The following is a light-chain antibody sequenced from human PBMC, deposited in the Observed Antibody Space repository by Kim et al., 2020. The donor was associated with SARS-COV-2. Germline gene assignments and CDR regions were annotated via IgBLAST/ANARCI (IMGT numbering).Light chain of an antibody. CDR3: QQRYDWPTT. CDR1: QNVGTF. CDR2: SAS. Sequence: EIVLTQYPATLSLSPGERGTLSCRASQNVGTFLAWYQQTPGLPPRLLIYSASNRATGIPARFSGSGSGTDFTLTITSPEPEDAAVYYCQQRYDWPTTFGQGTRLEIK. J-gene: IGKJ5*01. V-gene: IGKV3-11*01.